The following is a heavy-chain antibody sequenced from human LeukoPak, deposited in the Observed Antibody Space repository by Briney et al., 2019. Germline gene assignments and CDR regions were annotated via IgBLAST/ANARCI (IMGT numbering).Heavy chain of an antibody. CDR2: ISSSSSYI. J-gene: IGHJ3*02. CDR3: ARVPGRRADAFDI. CDR1: GFTFSSYS. Sequence: GSLRLSCAASGFTFSSYSMNWVRQAPGKGLEWVSSISSSSSYIYYADSVKDRFTISRDNAKNSLYLQMNSLRAEDTAVYYCARVPGRRADAFDIWGQGTMVTVSS. D-gene: IGHD1-26*01. V-gene: IGHV3-21*01.